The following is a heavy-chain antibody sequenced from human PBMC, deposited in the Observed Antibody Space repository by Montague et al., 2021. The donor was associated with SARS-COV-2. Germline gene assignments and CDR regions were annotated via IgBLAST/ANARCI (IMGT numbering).Heavy chain of an antibody. J-gene: IGHJ5*02. D-gene: IGHD5-12*01. CDR2: IYTSGST. V-gene: IGHV4-4*07. Sequence: SETLSLTCTVSGGSISSYYWSWIRQPAGKGLEWIGRIYTSGSTNYNPSLKSRATISIDTSKNLFSLKLTSVTAADTAVYYCARTVLYSGYDYSWFDPWGQGTPVTVSS. CDR3: ARTVLYSGYDYSWFDP. CDR1: GGSISSYY.